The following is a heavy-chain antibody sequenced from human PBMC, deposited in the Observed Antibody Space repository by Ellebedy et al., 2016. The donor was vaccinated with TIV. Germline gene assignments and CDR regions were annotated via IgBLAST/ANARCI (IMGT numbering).Heavy chain of an antibody. V-gene: IGHV1-69*10. CDR3: ARVGNYYGGNPSYYFDS. CDR2: IIPILGKA. J-gene: IGHJ4*02. D-gene: IGHD4-23*01. CDR1: GGTISSYG. Sequence: AASAKVSCKASGGTISSYGISWVRQAPGQGLEWMGGIIPILGKANYAQKFQGRVTITADESTSTAYMELSSLRSEDTAVYYCARVGNYYGGNPSYYFDSWGQGTLVTVSS.